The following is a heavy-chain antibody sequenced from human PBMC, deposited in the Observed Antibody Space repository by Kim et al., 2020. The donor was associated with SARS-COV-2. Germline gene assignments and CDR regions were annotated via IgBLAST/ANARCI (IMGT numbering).Heavy chain of an antibody. Sequence: GGSLRLSCAASGFTFSSYGMHWVRQAPGKGLEWVAVISYDGSNKYYADSVKGRFTISRDNSKNTLYLQMNSLRAEDTAVYYCANGYCSSTSCYVSGLEY. CDR1: GFTFSSYG. V-gene: IGHV3-30*18. CDR3: ANGYCSSTSCYVSGLEY. D-gene: IGHD2-2*01. J-gene: IGHJ1*01. CDR2: ISYDGSNK.